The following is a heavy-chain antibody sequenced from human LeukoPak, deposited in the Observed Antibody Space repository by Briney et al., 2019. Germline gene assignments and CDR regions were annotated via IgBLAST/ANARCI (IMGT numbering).Heavy chain of an antibody. Sequence: ASVKVSCKASGYTFTTYYIHWVRDAPGQGLEGMGVINLSGGSKSYAQNFQGRLTITRDTSTSTVYMELRSLRSEDTAVYYCARGPISFGDPIFQHWGQGTLVTVSS. CDR2: INLSGGSK. CDR3: ARGPISFGDPIFQH. CDR1: GYTFTTYY. J-gene: IGHJ1*01. D-gene: IGHD2-21*02. V-gene: IGHV1-46*01.